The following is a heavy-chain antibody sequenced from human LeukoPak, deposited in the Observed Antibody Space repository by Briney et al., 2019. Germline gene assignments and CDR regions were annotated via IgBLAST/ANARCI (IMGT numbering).Heavy chain of an antibody. CDR2: IYPGDSDT. V-gene: IGHV5-51*01. CDR3: ARHAPYGSGSSLYYYYYSMDV. CDR1: GCSFTSYW. D-gene: IGHD3-10*01. J-gene: IGHJ6*02. Sequence: GESLKISCKGSGCSFTSYWIGWVRQMPGKGLEWMGIIYPGDSDTRYSPSFQSQVTVSADKSISTAYLQWSSLKASDTAMYYCARHAPYGSGSSLYYYYYSMDVWGQGTTVTVSS.